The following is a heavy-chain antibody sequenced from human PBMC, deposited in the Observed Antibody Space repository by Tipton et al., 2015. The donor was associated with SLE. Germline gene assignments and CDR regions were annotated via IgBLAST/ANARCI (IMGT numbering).Heavy chain of an antibody. CDR2: IYPGDSDT. Sequence: QSGAEVKKPGESLKISCKGSGYSFSSYWIAWVRQMPGKGLEWMGIIYPGDSDTRYSPSFQGQVTISADKSISTAYLQWSSLKASDTAMYYCARREIAAAGTSVFDYWGQGTLVTVSS. D-gene: IGHD6-13*01. CDR3: ARREIAAAGTSVFDY. J-gene: IGHJ4*02. CDR1: GYSFSSYW. V-gene: IGHV5-51*03.